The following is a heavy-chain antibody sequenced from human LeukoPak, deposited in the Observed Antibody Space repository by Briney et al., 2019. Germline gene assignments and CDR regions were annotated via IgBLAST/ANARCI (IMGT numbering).Heavy chain of an antibody. CDR3: ATIGGDYVSFDN. CDR1: GFTFSSHA. D-gene: IGHD4-17*01. Sequence: GGSLRLSCAASGFTFSSHAMSWVRQAPGKGLEWVSDISGSGGSAYYADSVKGRFTISRHNSKNTLYLQMNSLRGEDTAVYYCATIGGDYVSFDNWGQGTLVTVTS. V-gene: IGHV3-23*01. J-gene: IGHJ4*02. CDR2: ISGSGGSA.